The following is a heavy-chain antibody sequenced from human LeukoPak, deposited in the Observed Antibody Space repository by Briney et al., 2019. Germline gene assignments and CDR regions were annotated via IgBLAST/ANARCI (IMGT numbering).Heavy chain of an antibody. D-gene: IGHD6-13*01. J-gene: IGHJ4*02. Sequence: ASVKVSCKASGYTFTHYSMHWVRQAPGQRLEWMGWINTGNGNTEYSQKFQGRVTITRDTSASTLYMELSSLRSEDTAVYYCVRDRSSTWYGGFDYWGQGTLVTVSS. CDR2: INTGNGNT. CDR1: GYTFTHYS. CDR3: VRDRSSTWYGGFDY. V-gene: IGHV1-3*04.